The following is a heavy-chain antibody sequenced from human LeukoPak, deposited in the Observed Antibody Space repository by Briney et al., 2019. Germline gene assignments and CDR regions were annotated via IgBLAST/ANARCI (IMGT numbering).Heavy chain of an antibody. V-gene: IGHV3-21*01. CDR2: ISSSSSYI. J-gene: IGHJ4*02. CDR1: GFTFSSYA. CDR3: ARGGWHFDY. D-gene: IGHD6-19*01. Sequence: SGGSLRLSCAASGFTFSSYAMSWVRQAPGKGLEWVSAISSSSSYIYYADSVKGRFTISRDNAKNSLYLQMNSLRAEDTAVYYCARGGWHFDYWGQGTLVTVSS.